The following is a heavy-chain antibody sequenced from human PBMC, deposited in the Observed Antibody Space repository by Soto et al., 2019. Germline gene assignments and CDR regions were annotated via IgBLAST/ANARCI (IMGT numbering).Heavy chain of an antibody. V-gene: IGHV4-61*05. CDR3: ARVGYYGSGSWYYYYMDV. D-gene: IGHD3-10*01. J-gene: IGHJ6*03. Sequence: SETLSLTCTVSGGSISSSNYYWGWIRQPPGKGLEWIGYIYYSGSTNYNPSLKSRVTISVDTSKNQFSLKLSSVTAADTAVYYCARVGYYGSGSWYYYYMDVWGKGTTVTVSS. CDR2: IYYSGST. CDR1: GGSISSSNYY.